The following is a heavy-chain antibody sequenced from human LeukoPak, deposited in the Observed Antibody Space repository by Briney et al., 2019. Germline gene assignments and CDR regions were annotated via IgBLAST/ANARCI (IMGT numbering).Heavy chain of an antibody. CDR2: INPNSGGT. CDR3: ARDQGSGWLTFDY. J-gene: IGHJ4*02. V-gene: IGHV1-2*02. Sequence: ASVKVSCKASGYTFTGYYMHWVRQAPGQGLEWMGWINPNSGGTNYAQKFQGRVTMTRDTSISTAYMELSRPRSDDTAVYYCARDQGSGWLTFDYWGQGTLVTVSS. CDR1: GYTFTGYY. D-gene: IGHD6-19*01.